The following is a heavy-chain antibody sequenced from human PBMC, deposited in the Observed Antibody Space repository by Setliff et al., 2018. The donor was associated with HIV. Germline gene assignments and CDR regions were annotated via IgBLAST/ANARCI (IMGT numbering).Heavy chain of an antibody. V-gene: IGHV4-4*07. D-gene: IGHD3-10*01. Sequence: SETLSLTCTLSGGSFGDYHWSWIRQPAGRGLEWIGRIFRSGTTDYKFSLKSRVTISIDTSRNQFSLRLTSVTAEDTAVYYCARDRHYSGLGSYGPWGPGTLVTGLL. CDR1: GGSFGDYH. CDR3: ARDRHYSGLGSYGP. J-gene: IGHJ5*02. CDR2: IFRSGTT.